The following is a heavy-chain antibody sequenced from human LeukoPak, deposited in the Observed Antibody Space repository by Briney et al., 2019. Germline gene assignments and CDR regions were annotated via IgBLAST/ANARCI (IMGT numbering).Heavy chain of an antibody. CDR2: ISGSGGST. D-gene: IGHD3-3*01. CDR1: GFTFSSYA. CDR3: ARDSTYYDFWSGSPRFDY. Sequence: GGSLRLSCAASGFTFSSYAMSWVRQAPGKGLEWVSAISGSGGSTYYADSVKGRFTISRDNAKNSLYLQMNSLRAEDTAVYYCARDSTYYDFWSGSPRFDYWGQGTLVTVSS. V-gene: IGHV3-23*01. J-gene: IGHJ4*02.